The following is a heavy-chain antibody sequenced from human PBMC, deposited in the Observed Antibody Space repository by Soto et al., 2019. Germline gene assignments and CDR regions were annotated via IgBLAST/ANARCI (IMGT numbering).Heavy chain of an antibody. V-gene: IGHV3-21*01. CDR1: GFTFSSYG. Sequence: GSLRLSCAASGFTFSSYGMNWVRQAPGKGLEWVSSISTSTSYIYYADSVKGRFTISRDNAKNSVYLQMSSLRAEDTAVYYCARLYCRGGSCYSGDAFDIWGQGTMVTVSS. J-gene: IGHJ3*02. CDR3: ARLYCRGGSCYSGDAFDI. CDR2: ISTSTSYI. D-gene: IGHD2-15*01.